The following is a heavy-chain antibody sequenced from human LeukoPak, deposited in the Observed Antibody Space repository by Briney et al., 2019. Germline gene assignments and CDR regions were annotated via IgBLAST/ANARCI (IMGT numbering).Heavy chain of an antibody. CDR3: ARDGISSGWYSVYYYYYMDV. V-gene: IGHV1-2*02. D-gene: IGHD6-19*01. J-gene: IGHJ6*03. Sequence: GASVKVSCKASGYTFTGYYMHWVRQAPGQGLGWMGWINPNSGGTNYAQKFQGRVTMTRDTSISTAYMELRSLRSDDTAVYYCARDGISSGWYSVYYYYYMDVWGKGTTVTVSS. CDR2: INPNSGGT. CDR1: GYTFTGYY.